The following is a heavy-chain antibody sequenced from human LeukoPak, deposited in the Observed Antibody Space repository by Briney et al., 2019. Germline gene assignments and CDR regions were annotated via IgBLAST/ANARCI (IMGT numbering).Heavy chain of an antibody. Sequence: PGGSLRLSCAASGFTFSSYSMNWVRQAPGKGLEWVSYISSSSSTIYYADSVKGRFTISRDNAKNSLHLQMNSLRAEDTAVYYCARSSTGEWELLVYFDYWGQGTLVTVSS. CDR1: GFTFSSYS. J-gene: IGHJ4*02. V-gene: IGHV3-48*04. CDR2: ISSSSSTI. CDR3: ARSSTGEWELLVYFDY. D-gene: IGHD1-26*01.